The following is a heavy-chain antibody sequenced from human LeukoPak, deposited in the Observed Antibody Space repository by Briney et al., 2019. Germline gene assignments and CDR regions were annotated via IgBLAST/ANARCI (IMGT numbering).Heavy chain of an antibody. V-gene: IGHV3-30*02. CDR2: IRYDGSNK. D-gene: IGHD3-10*02. CDR3: AMFGEATYYYYGMDV. Sequence: GGSLRLSCAASGFTFSSYGMHWVRQARGKGLEWVAFIRYDGSNKYYADSVKGRFTISRDNSKNTLYLQMNSLRAEDTAVYYCAMFGEATYYYYGMDVWGQGTTVTVSS. CDR1: GFTFSSYG. J-gene: IGHJ6*02.